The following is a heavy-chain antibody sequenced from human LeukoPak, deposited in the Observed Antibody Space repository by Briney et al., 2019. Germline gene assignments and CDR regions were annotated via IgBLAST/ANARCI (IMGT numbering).Heavy chain of an antibody. D-gene: IGHD5-12*01. Sequence: ASVKVSCKASGYTFTDYYMHWVRQAPGQGLEWMGRINPNSGGTTYAQKFQGRVTMTRDMSISTAYMELSRLSSDDTAVYYCASGLVATIKDYYYGMDVWGQGTTVTVSS. CDR2: INPNSGGT. V-gene: IGHV1-2*06. CDR3: ASGLVATIKDYYYGMDV. CDR1: GYTFTDYY. J-gene: IGHJ6*02.